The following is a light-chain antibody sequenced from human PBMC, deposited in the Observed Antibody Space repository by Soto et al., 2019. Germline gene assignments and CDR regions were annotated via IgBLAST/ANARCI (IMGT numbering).Light chain of an antibody. CDR2: EVS. CDR3: CSYACSSTLV. J-gene: IGLJ3*02. V-gene: IGLV2-23*02. CDR1: SSDVGSYNL. Sequence: QSVLTQPASVSGSPGQSITISCTGTSSDVGSYNLVSWYRQHPGKAPKLMIYEVSKRPSGVSNRFSGSKSGNTASLTISGLQAEDEADYYCCSYACSSTLVFGGGTKLTVL.